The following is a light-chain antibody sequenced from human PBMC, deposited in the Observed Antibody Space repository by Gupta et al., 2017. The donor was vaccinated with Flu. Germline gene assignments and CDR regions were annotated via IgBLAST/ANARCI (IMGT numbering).Light chain of an antibody. Sequence: PATLSVSPGERVTLYCRASQSIGSSLAWYQQKPGQAPSLLISGASTRAAGISDRFSGSGFGTEFTLTVSSLQSEDFAVYYCRQDDRCPSTFGQGTKVEIK. CDR2: GAS. CDR3: RQDDRCPST. CDR1: QSIGSS. J-gene: IGKJ1*01. V-gene: IGKV3-15*01.